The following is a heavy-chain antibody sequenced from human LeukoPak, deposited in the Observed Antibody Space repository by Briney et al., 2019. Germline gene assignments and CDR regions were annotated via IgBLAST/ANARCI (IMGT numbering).Heavy chain of an antibody. V-gene: IGHV3-23*01. CDR1: GFTLSSYA. D-gene: IGHD2-15*01. J-gene: IGHJ4*02. Sequence: PGGSLRLSCAASGFTLSSYAMSWVRQAPGKGLEWVSVISGSGDSTYYADSVKGRFTISRDNSKNTLYLQMNSLRAEDTAVYFCAKRGSSVNATPRDYFDYWGQGNLVTVSS. CDR2: ISGSGDST. CDR3: AKRGSSVNATPRDYFDY.